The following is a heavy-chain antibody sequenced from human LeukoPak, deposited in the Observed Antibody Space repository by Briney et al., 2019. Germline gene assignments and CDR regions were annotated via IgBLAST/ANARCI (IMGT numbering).Heavy chain of an antibody. V-gene: IGHV4-34*01. J-gene: IGHJ5*02. CDR3: ARGFDIVVVPAGGWFDP. CDR1: GGSFSGYY. CDR2: FNHSGST. Sequence: SETLSLTCAVYGGSFSGYYWSWIRQPPGKGLEWIGEFNHSGSTNYNPSLKSRVTISVDTSKNQFSLKLSSVTAADTAVYYCARGFDIVVVPAGGWFDPWGQGTLVTVSS. D-gene: IGHD2-2*01.